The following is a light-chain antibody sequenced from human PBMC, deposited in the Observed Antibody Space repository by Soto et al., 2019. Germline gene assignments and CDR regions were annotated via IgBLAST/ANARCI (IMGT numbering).Light chain of an antibody. CDR2: WAS. CDR3: QQYYSTPRT. V-gene: IGKV4-1*01. CDR1: QSVLYSSNNKNY. J-gene: IGKJ1*01. Sequence: DIVMTQSPDSLAVSLGERATINCKSSQSVLYSSNNKNYLAWYQQKAGQPPKLLIYWASTRESGAPDRFSGSGSGTDFTLTISSLQAEDVALYYCQQYYSTPRTFGQGTKVDI.